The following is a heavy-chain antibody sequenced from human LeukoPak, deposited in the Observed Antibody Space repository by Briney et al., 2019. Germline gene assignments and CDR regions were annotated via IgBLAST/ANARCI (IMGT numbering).Heavy chain of an antibody. CDR2: IYPGDSDT. J-gene: IGHJ4*02. CDR1: GYTFTNYW. V-gene: IGHV5-51*01. CDR3: ARFPQTDSYDYSFDY. D-gene: IGHD5-18*01. Sequence: GESLKISCKGSGYTFTNYWIGWVRQMPGKGLEWMGIIYPGDSDTRYSPSFQGQVTISADKSISTAYLQWSSLKASDTAMYYCARFPQTDSYDYSFDYWGQGTLVTVSS.